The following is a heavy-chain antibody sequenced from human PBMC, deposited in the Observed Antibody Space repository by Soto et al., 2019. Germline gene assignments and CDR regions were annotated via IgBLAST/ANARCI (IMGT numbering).Heavy chain of an antibody. CDR2: INHSGST. J-gene: IGHJ5*02. CDR3: ARGLKGGNIAVVPAASGCDP. D-gene: IGHD2-2*01. V-gene: IGHV4-34*01. Sequence: QVQLQQWGAGLLKPSETLSLTFAVYGGSFSGYYWSWIRQPPGKGLEWIGEINHSGSTNYNPSLKSRVTISVDTSKSQFSRKLSSVTAADTAVYSCARGLKGGNIAVVPAASGCDPRGQGTLVTVSS. CDR1: GGSFSGYY.